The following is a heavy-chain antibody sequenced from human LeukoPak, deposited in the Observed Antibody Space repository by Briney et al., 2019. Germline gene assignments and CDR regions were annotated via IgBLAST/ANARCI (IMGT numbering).Heavy chain of an antibody. J-gene: IGHJ5*02. V-gene: IGHV4-59*01. D-gene: IGHD2-15*01. Sequence: SETLSLTCTISGGSISSYYWSWIRQPPGKGLEWIGYIYCTGSTNHNPSLKSRVTISVDTSKNQFSLKLTSVTAADTAVYYCARDLRSGGSCYPGWFDAWGQGTLVTVSS. CDR1: GGSISSYY. CDR3: ARDLRSGGSCYPGWFDA. CDR2: IYCTGST.